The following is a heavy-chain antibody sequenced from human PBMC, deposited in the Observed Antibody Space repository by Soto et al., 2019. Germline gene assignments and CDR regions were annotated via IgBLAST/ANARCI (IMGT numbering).Heavy chain of an antibody. V-gene: IGHV4-59*01. J-gene: IGHJ4*02. CDR2: IYFRGTT. CDR1: GGSISSYY. CDR3: AGMNYYDTSGYPFDY. Sequence: SETLSLTCTVSGGSISSYYWSWIRQPPGKGLEWIGYIYFRGTTNYNPSLKSRVTMSADTSKNQFSLKLNSVTAADTAVYYRAGMNYYDTSGYPFDYWGQGMVVTVSS. D-gene: IGHD3-22*01.